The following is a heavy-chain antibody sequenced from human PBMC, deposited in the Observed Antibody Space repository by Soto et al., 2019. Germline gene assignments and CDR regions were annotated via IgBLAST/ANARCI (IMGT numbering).Heavy chain of an antibody. J-gene: IGHJ5*02. D-gene: IGHD3-3*01. Sequence: LEILSLTCTVSGGSISSSSYYWGWIRQPPGKGLEWIGSIYYSGSTYYNPSLKSRVTISVDTSKNQFSLKLSSVTAADTAVYYCARLQTYYDFWSGEKTELNWFDPWGQGTLVTVSS. CDR3: ARLQTYYDFWSGEKTELNWFDP. CDR2: IYYSGST. CDR1: GGSISSSSYY. V-gene: IGHV4-39*01.